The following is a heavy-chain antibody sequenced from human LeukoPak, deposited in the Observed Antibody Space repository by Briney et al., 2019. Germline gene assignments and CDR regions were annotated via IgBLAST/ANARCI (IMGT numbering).Heavy chain of an antibody. CDR1: GFTFSSYS. CDR3: ARSDYYDSSGYYPKEFDY. J-gene: IGHJ4*02. CDR2: ISSSSSYI. V-gene: IGHV3-21*01. Sequence: NAGGSLRLSCAASGFTFSSYSMNWVRQAPGKGLEWVSSISSSSSYIYYADSVKGRFTISRDNSKNTLYLQMNSLRAEDTAVYYCARSDYYDSSGYYPKEFDYWGQGTLVTVSS. D-gene: IGHD3-22*01.